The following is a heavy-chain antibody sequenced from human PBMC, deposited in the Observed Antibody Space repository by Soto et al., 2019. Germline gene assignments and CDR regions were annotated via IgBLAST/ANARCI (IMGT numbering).Heavy chain of an antibody. Sequence: SETLSLTCAVSGGSFSSGGYSWSWIRQPPGKGLEWIGYIYHSGSTYYNPSLKSRVTISVDRSKNQFSLKLSSATAADTAVYYCARVPDRWGQGTLVTVSS. CDR1: GGSFSSGGYS. D-gene: IGHD2-2*01. CDR2: IYHSGST. CDR3: ARVPDR. J-gene: IGHJ5*02. V-gene: IGHV4-30-2*01.